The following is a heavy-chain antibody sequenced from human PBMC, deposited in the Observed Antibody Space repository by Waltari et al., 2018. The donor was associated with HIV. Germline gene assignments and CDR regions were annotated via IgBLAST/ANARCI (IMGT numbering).Heavy chain of an antibody. CDR1: GFAFRSYY. Sequence: EVQLVESGGGSLQAGGSLRLSCAASGFAFRSYYMFWVRQAPGKGLVWVPRSSSGGSTTSYADSVKGRFTVSRDNARNTLYLQMNSLRAEDTAVYYCARYRPEVHYYNGMDVWGQGTTVTVSS. V-gene: IGHV3-74*01. CDR3: ARYRPEVHYYNGMDV. CDR2: SSSGGSTT. J-gene: IGHJ6*02. D-gene: IGHD3-16*02.